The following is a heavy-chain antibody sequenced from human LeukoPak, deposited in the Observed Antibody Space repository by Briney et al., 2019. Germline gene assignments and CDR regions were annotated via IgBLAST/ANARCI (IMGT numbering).Heavy chain of an antibody. J-gene: IGHJ4*02. Sequence: GGSLILSCAASGFAFSGSEMNWVRQAPGKGLEWLSYINSSGSTIYYGDSVKGRFTISRDNAKNSLYLQMNSLRAEDTAVYYCATGHSSGWYYFDYWGQGTLVTVSS. CDR2: INSSGSTI. CDR3: ATGHSSGWYYFDY. D-gene: IGHD6-19*01. CDR1: GFAFSGSE. V-gene: IGHV3-48*03.